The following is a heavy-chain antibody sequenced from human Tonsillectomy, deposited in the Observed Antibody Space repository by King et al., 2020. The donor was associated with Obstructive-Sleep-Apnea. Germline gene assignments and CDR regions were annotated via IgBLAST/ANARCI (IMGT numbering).Heavy chain of an antibody. Sequence: PLQESGPGLVKPSQTLSLTCSVSGDSIRSGDYYWSWIRQPPGKGLEWIGYIYYSGSTFYNPSLKSRVTMSVHTSKNQFSLRLNSVTAADTAVYYCAGGDPTENWFDPWGQGTLVTVSS. D-gene: IGHD3-16*01. V-gene: IGHV4-30-4*01. CDR3: AGGDPTENWFDP. CDR2: IYYSGST. CDR1: GDSIRSGDYY. J-gene: IGHJ5*02.